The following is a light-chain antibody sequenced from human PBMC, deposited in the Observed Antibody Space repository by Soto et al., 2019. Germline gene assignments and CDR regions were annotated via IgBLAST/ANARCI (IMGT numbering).Light chain of an antibody. CDR2: DNN. J-gene: IGLJ3*02. Sequence: QSVLTQPPSVSAAPGQSVTISCSESSSNIGNNYVSWYQQFPGTAPRLLIYDNNKRPSGIPDRFSGSKSDTSATLGITGLQTGDEADYYCGTWDSSLSAGRAVFGGGTKLTVL. V-gene: IGLV1-51*01. CDR3: GTWDSSLSAGRAV. CDR1: SSNIGNNY.